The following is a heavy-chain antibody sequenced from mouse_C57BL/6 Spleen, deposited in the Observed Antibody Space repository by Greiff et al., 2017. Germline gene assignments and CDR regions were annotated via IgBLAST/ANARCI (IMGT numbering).Heavy chain of an antibody. V-gene: IGHV5-4*01. J-gene: IGHJ4*01. CDR3: ARDNYDGVYYAMDY. Sequence: EVQGVESGGGLVKPGGSLKLSCAASGFTFSSYAMSWVRQTPEKRLEWVATISDGGSYTYYPDNVKGRFTISRDNAKNNLYLQMSHLKSEDTAMYYCARDNYDGVYYAMDYWGQGTSVTVSS. CDR1: GFTFSSYA. D-gene: IGHD2-4*01. CDR2: ISDGGSYT.